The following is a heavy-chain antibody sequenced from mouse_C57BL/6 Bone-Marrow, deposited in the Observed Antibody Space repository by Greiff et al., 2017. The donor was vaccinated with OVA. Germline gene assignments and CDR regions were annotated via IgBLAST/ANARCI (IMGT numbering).Heavy chain of an antibody. Sequence: QVQLQQPGAELVMPGASVKLSCKASGYTFTSYWMHWVKQRPGQGLEWIGEIDPSDSYTNYNQKFKGKSTLTVDKSSSTAYMQLSSLTSEDSAVYYCAGEDYDLPMFAYWGQGTLVTVSA. J-gene: IGHJ3*01. CDR2: IDPSDSYT. D-gene: IGHD2-4*01. CDR3: AGEDYDLPMFAY. CDR1: GYTFTSYW. V-gene: IGHV1-69*01.